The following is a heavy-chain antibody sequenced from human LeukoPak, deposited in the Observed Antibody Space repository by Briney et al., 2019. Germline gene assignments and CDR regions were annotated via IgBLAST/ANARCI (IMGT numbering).Heavy chain of an antibody. CDR2: ISYDGGNK. Sequence: GGSLRLSCAASGFTFSSYAMHWVRQAPGKGLEWVAVISYDGGNKYYADSVKGRFTISRDNSKNTLYLQMNSLRAEDTAVYYCARTVGYCSSTSCSRENFDYWGQGTLVTVSS. CDR3: ARTVGYCSSTSCSRENFDY. D-gene: IGHD2-2*01. V-gene: IGHV3-30-3*01. CDR1: GFTFSSYA. J-gene: IGHJ4*02.